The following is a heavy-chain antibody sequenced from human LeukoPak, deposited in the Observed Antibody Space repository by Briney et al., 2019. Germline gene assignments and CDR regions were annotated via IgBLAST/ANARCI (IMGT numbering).Heavy chain of an antibody. CDR2: IKQDGSEK. V-gene: IGHV3-7*01. D-gene: IGHD3-10*01. Sequence: GGSLTLSCAASGFTFSSDWMSWVRQAPGKGLEWVANIKQDGSEKNYVDSVKGRFTISRDNAKNSLYLQMSSLRVEDTAVYYCATDRAYFDYWGQGTLVTVSS. CDR1: GFTFSSDW. J-gene: IGHJ4*02. CDR3: ATDRAYFDY.